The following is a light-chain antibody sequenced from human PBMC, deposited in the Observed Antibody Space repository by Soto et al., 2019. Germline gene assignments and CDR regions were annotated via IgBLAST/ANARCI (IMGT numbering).Light chain of an antibody. CDR1: SSVVGSYNL. Sequence: QSVLNQPASVFGAPGQSITISCTGTSSVVGSYNLVSWYQQHPGKAPKLMIYEVTKRPSGVSNRFSGSKSGNTASLTISGLQAEDEADYYCCSYASSNTYVFGTGTKVTVL. J-gene: IGLJ1*01. CDR3: CSYASSNTYV. V-gene: IGLV2-23*02. CDR2: EVT.